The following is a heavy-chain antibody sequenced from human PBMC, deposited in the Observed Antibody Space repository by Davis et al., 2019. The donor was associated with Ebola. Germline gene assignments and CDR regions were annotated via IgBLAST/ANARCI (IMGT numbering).Heavy chain of an antibody. J-gene: IGHJ3*01. CDR1: GFSFRDYV. D-gene: IGHD3-10*01. V-gene: IGHV3-23*01. CDR2: ISGSGDRR. Sequence: GGSLRLSCVASGFSFRDYVMGWVRQAPRKGLEWVSSISGSGDRRYYADSVKGRFTISRDSSKNTVYLQMNSLRAEDSAVYYCVKVRDTYGTVDGFDVWGQGTTVIVSS. CDR3: VKVRDTYGTVDGFDV.